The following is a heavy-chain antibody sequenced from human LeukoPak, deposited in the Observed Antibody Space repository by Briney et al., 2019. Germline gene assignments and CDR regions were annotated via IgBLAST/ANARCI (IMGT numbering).Heavy chain of an antibody. J-gene: IGHJ4*02. Sequence: SQTLSLTCTVSGGSISSTSYYWGWIRQPPGKGLEWIGSIYYSGRTYYNPSLKSRVTISVDTSKNQFSLKLNSVTAADTAVYYCARILYSNNIDYWGQGTLVTVSS. V-gene: IGHV4-39*07. CDR2: IYYSGRT. CDR1: GGSISSTSYY. D-gene: IGHD2/OR15-2a*01. CDR3: ARILYSNNIDY.